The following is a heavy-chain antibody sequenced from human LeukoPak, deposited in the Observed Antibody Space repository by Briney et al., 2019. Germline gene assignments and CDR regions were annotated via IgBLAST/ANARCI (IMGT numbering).Heavy chain of an antibody. CDR2: INPNSGGT. V-gene: IGHV1-2*02. J-gene: IGHJ4*02. D-gene: IGHD2-2*03. Sequence: ASVKVSCKASGHTFSGYYVHWVRQDPGQGLEWIESINPNSGGTNYAQKFQGRVTMTRDTSISTAYMELSRLRSDDTAVYYCASDIRGGYCSGGVDYWGQGTLVTVSS. CDR3: ASDIRGGYCSGGVDY. CDR1: GHTFSGYY.